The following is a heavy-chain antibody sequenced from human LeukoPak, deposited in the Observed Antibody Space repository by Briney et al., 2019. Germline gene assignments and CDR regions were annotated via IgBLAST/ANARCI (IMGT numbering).Heavy chain of an antibody. D-gene: IGHD3-3*01. J-gene: IGHJ3*02. V-gene: IGHV4-4*07. CDR3: ARDTVWSGLLDAFDI. Sequence: PSETLSLTCSVSGGSISNYYWSWIRQSTGKGLEWIGRISPTSGSTDYNPSLKRRVTLSLDKSRNLFSLKMTSVTAADTAVYYCARDTVWSGLLDAFDIWGQGTMVTVSS. CDR1: GGSISNYY. CDR2: ISPTSGST.